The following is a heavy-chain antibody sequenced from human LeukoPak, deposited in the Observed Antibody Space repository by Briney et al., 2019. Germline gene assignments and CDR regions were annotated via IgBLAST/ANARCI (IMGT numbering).Heavy chain of an antibody. J-gene: IGHJ4*02. Sequence: GSLRLSCAAFGFTFISYDMHWVRQAPGKGLEWLAFIRYDGSYQYYADSVKGRFTISRDNSKNTLYLQMNSLRAEDTAVYYCATPKADYYPFDYWGQGTLVTVSS. D-gene: IGHD3-22*01. V-gene: IGHV3-30*02. CDR3: ATPKADYYPFDY. CDR2: IRYDGSYQ. CDR1: GFTFISYD.